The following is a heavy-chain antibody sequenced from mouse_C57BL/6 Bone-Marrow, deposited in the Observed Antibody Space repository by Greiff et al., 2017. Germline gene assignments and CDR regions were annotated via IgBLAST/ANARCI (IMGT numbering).Heavy chain of an antibody. V-gene: IGHV1-80*01. CDR2: IFPGDGDP. Sequence: VQLQESGAELVKPGASVKISCKASGYAFSSYWMNWVKQRPGKGLEWIGQIFPGDGDPNSNGKFKGKATLTADKTSSTAYMQLSSLTSEDSAVYYCTREAYWGQGTLVTVSA. CDR1: GYAFSSYW. J-gene: IGHJ3*01. CDR3: TREAY.